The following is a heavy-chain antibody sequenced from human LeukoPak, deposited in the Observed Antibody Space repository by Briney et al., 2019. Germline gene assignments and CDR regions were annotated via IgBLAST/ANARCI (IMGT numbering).Heavy chain of an antibody. CDR1: GGTFSSYA. Sequence: ASVKVSCKASGGTFSSYAISWVRQAPGQGLEWMGWISAFNGHTNYAQKFQGRVTMTTDTSTSTAYMELRSLRSDDTAVYYCARARLGELSSFDYWGQGTLVTVSS. CDR2: ISAFNGHT. CDR3: ARARLGELSSFDY. J-gene: IGHJ4*02. D-gene: IGHD3-16*02. V-gene: IGHV1-18*01.